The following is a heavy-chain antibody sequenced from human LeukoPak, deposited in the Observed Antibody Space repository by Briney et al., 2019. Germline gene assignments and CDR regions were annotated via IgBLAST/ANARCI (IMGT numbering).Heavy chain of an antibody. J-gene: IGHJ4*02. V-gene: IGHV4-39*07. Sequence: SETLSLTCTVSGDSISSYNCYWARLPPPPGKGLVWITSLNYSGTNYYNPSRKIRVTITVDTTKNLFSLKLTTVTAADTAMYYCARSYRGGQGSYYWGQGTLVTVSS. D-gene: IGHD2-15*01. CDR2: LNYSGTN. CDR3: ARSYRGGQGSYY. CDR1: GDSISSYNCY.